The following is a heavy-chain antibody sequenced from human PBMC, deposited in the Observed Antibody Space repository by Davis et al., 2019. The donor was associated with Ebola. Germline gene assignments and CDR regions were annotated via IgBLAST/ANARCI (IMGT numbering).Heavy chain of an antibody. CDR1: GYTFTSYV. D-gene: IGHD3-9*01. CDR3: ARAGVSTPYYDILTGTGYFDL. Sequence: ASVKVSCKASGYTFTSYVISWVRQAPGQGLECMGWISAYSGNTNYTQKFQGRVTMTTDTSTSTAYMELRTLRFDDTAVYYCARAGVSTPYYDILTGTGYFDLWGRGTLVTVSS. V-gene: IGHV1-18*01. J-gene: IGHJ2*01. CDR2: ISAYSGNT.